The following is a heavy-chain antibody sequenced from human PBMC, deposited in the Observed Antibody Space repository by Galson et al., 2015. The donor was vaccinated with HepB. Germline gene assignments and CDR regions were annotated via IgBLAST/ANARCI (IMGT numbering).Heavy chain of an antibody. CDR3: ARDTVDYNWFDP. CDR1: GGTFSSYA. Sequence: SVKVSCKASGGTFSSYAISWVRQAPGQGLEWMGGIIPIFGTANYAQKFQGRVTITADESTSTAYMELSSLRSEDTAVYYCARDTVDYNWFDPWGQGTLVTVSS. D-gene: IGHD4-17*01. V-gene: IGHV1-69*13. CDR2: IIPIFGTA. J-gene: IGHJ5*02.